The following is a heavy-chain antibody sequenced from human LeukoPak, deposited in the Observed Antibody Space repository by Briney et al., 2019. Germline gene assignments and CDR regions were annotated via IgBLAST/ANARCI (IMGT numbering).Heavy chain of an antibody. V-gene: IGHV3-23*01. Sequence: QTGGSLRLSCAASGFTFSSYAMSWVRQAPGKGLEWVSVISASGGSTYSADSVKGRFTISRDNSKNTLYLQMNSLRAEDTAIYFCAKDLKGVAVPGGNWFDPWGQGTLVIVSS. J-gene: IGHJ5*02. CDR2: ISASGGST. CDR1: GFTFSSYA. D-gene: IGHD6-19*01. CDR3: AKDLKGVAVPGGNWFDP.